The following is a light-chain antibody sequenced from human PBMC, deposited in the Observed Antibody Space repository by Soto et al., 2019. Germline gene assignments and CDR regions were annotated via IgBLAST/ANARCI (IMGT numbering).Light chain of an antibody. CDR3: QQYKNWPAIT. J-gene: IGKJ5*01. CDR2: GAS. Sequence: EIVMTQSPANLSVSPGERATLSCSASQSVSSSLAWYQTKPGQAQRLIRYGASTRATGIPARFSGSGSWAEFTLTISSLQSEDLAVYDGQQYKNWPAITFGQGTRLEIK. V-gene: IGKV3-15*01. CDR1: QSVSSS.